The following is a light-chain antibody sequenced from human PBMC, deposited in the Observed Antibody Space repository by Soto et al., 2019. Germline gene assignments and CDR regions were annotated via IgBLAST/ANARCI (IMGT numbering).Light chain of an antibody. CDR1: SSNIGAGYD. CDR3: QSSASSLRRVV. Sequence: QSVLTQPPSVSGAPGQRVTISCTGSSSNIGAGYDVHWYQQLPGTAPKLLIYGNSNRPSGVPDRFSGSKSGTSASLAITGLQPEDDAHYYCQSSASSLRRVVFGGGTKLTVL. V-gene: IGLV1-40*01. J-gene: IGLJ2*01. CDR2: GNS.